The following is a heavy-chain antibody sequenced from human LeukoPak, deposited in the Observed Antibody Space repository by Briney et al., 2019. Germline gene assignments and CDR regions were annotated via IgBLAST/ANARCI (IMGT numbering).Heavy chain of an antibody. J-gene: IGHJ4*02. CDR2: INPNSGGT. V-gene: IGHV1-2*02. CDR3: AKERYSNGYYTSAY. CDR1: GYTFTAYH. Sequence: ASVKVSCKASGYTFTAYHIHWVRQAPGQGLEWMGWINPNSGGTNFAQRFQGRVPMTRDTSISTAYMELSRLTSDDTAVYYCAKERYSNGYYTSAYWGQGTLVTVSS. D-gene: IGHD6-19*01.